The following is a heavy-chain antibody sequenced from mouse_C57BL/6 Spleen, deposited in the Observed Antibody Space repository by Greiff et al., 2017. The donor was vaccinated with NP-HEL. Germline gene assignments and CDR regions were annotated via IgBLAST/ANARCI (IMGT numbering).Heavy chain of an antibody. CDR3: ARQGDDYWYFDV. V-gene: IGHV5-6*02. CDR2: ISSGGSYT. CDR1: GFTFSSYG. Sequence: DVKLVESGGDLVKPGGSLKLSCAASGFTFSSYGMSWVRQTPDKRLEWVATISSGGSYTYYPDSVKGRFTISRDNAKNTLYLQMSSLKSEDTAMYYCARQGDDYWYFDVWGTGTTVTVSS. J-gene: IGHJ1*03.